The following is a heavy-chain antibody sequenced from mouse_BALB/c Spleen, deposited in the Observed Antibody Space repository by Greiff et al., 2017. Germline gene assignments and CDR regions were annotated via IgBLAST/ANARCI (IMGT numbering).Heavy chain of an antibody. J-gene: IGHJ2*01. CDR3: ARDRDYGSPLYFDY. CDR1: GFTFSDYG. CDR2: ISNLAYSI. V-gene: IGHV5-15*02. D-gene: IGHD1-1*01. Sequence: DVKLVESGGGLVQPGGSRKLSCAASGFTFSDYGMAWVRQAPGKGPEWVAFISNLAYSIYYADTVTGRFTISRENAKNTLYLEMSSLRSEDTAMYYCARDRDYGSPLYFDYWGQGTTLTVSS.